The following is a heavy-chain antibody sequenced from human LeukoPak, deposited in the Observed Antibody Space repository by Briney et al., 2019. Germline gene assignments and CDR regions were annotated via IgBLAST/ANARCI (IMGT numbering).Heavy chain of an antibody. CDR3: ASDSSSWYADAFDI. CDR2: ISSSSSCI. D-gene: IGHD6-13*01. Sequence: KPGGSLRLSCAASGFTLSSYSMNWVRQAPGKGLEWVSSISSSSSCIYYADSVKGRFTISRDNAKNSLYLQMNSLRAEDTAVYYCASDSSSWYADAFDIWGQGTMVTVSS. CDR1: GFTLSSYS. V-gene: IGHV3-21*01. J-gene: IGHJ3*02.